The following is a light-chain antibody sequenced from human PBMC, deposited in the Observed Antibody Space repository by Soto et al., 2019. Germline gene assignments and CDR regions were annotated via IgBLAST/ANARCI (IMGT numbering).Light chain of an antibody. CDR3: ETWDSNTHKV. Sequence: QPVLTQSSSASASLGSSVKLTCTLSSGHSSYIIAWHQQQPGKAPRYLMKHEGSGSYNKGSGVPDRFSGSSSGADRYLTISNLQFEDEADYYCETWDSNTHKVFGGGTKLTVL. CDR2: HEGSGSY. CDR1: SGHSSYI. V-gene: IGLV4-60*02. J-gene: IGLJ3*02.